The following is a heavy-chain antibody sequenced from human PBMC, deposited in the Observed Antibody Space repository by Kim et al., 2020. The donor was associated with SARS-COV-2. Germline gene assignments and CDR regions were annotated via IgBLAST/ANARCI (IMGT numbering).Heavy chain of an antibody. V-gene: IGHV3-11*01. D-gene: IGHD4-17*01. CDR1: GFTFSDYY. Sequence: GGSLRLSCAASGFTFSDYYMSWIRQAPGKGLEWVSYISSSGSTIYYADSVKGRFTISRDNAKNSLYLQMNSLRAEDTAVYYCARGEASGEYVSDVDDAFDIWGQGTMVTVSS. CDR3: ARGEASGEYVSDVDDAFDI. J-gene: IGHJ3*02. CDR2: ISSSGSTI.